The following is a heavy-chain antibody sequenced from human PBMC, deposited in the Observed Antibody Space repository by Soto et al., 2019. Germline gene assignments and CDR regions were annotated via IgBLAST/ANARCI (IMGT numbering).Heavy chain of an antibody. CDR2: IYYSGST. V-gene: IGHV4-31*03. CDR3: ARDGAPPYRAFDI. Sequence: SETLSLTCTVSGGSISSGGYYWSWIRQHPGKGLEWIGYIYYSGSTYYNPSLKSRVTISVDTSKNQFSLKLSSVTAADTAVYYCARDGAPPYRAFDIWGQGTMVTVSS. D-gene: IGHD1-26*01. CDR1: GGSISSGGYY. J-gene: IGHJ3*02.